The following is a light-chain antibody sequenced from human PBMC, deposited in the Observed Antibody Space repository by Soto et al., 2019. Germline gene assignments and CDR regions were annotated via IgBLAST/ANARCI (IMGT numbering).Light chain of an antibody. CDR1: SSDVGAYNY. CDR3: SSYTGGSTPYV. J-gene: IGLJ1*01. Sequence: HSALTQPASVSASPGQSITISCTGTSSDVGAYNYVSWYQHHPGKAPKLMIHDVSNRPSGISNPFSGSKSGNTAALTISGLQADDEADYYCSSYTGGSTPYVFGPGTKLTVL. V-gene: IGLV2-14*03. CDR2: DVS.